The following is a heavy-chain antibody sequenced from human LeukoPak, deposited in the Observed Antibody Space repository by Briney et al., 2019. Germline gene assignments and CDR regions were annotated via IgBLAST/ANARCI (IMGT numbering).Heavy chain of an antibody. D-gene: IGHD6-19*01. Sequence: DSVTVSCKASGYTFTGYYMHWVRQAPGQGLEWMGWIYPNSGGTKYAQKFKGRVNIKRDTSIRRGYREMSRVRSDDTAVYYCARGIAVAPGDTFDIWGQGTMVTVSS. V-gene: IGHV1-2*02. CDR3: ARGIAVAPGDTFDI. CDR2: IYPNSGGT. CDR1: GYTFTGYY. J-gene: IGHJ3*02.